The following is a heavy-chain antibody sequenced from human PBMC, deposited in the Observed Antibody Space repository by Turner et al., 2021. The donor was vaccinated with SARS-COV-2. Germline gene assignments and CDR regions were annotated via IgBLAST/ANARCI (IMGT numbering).Heavy chain of an antibody. CDR2: ISGSGGST. CDR3: ARDRRGSHAPYYYYAIDV. V-gene: IGHV3-23*04. Sequence: EVQLVETGGGLIQPGGSLRLSCAASGFTFRSYAMSWVRQAPGKGLEWVSAISGSGGSTYYADSVKGRFTISRDNSKNTLYLQMNSLRAEDTAVYYCARDRRGSHAPYYYYAIDVWGQGTTVTVSS. CDR1: GFTFRSYA. J-gene: IGHJ6*02. D-gene: IGHD5-12*01.